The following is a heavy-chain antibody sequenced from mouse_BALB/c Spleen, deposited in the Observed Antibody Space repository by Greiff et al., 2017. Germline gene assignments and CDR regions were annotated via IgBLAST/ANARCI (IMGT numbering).Heavy chain of an antibody. CDR1: GYNFTSYW. CDR3: ARRAYGNFDY. J-gene: IGHJ2*01. D-gene: IGHD2-1*01. Sequence: QVQLQQPGAELVKPGTSVKLSCKASGYNFTSYWINWVKLRPGQGLEWIGDIYPGSGSTNYNEKFKSKATLTADTSSNTAYMQLSSLTSEDSAVYYCARRAYGNFDYWGQGTTLTVSS. CDR2: IYPGSGST. V-gene: IGHV1-55*01.